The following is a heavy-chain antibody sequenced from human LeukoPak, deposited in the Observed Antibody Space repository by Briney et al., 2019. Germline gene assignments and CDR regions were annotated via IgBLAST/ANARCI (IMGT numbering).Heavy chain of an antibody. J-gene: IGHJ4*02. CDR2: VNWNGGST. V-gene: IGHV3-20*04. CDR3: ARAISGTYQAPFDY. D-gene: IGHD1-26*01. Sequence: PGGSLRLSCAASGLTFDDYGMSWVRQAPGKGLEWVSGVNWNGGSTGYADSVKGRFTISRDNAKNSLYLQMNSLRAEDTALYYCARAISGTYQAPFDYWGQGTLVTVSS. CDR1: GLTFDDYG.